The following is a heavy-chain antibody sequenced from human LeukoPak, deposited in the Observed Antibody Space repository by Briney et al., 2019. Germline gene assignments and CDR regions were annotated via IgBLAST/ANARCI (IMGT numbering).Heavy chain of an antibody. V-gene: IGHV1-18*01. D-gene: IGHD5-18*01. CDR1: GYNFNSYG. CDR2: ITAGNGNT. Sequence: ASVKVSFKASGYNFNSYGIGWVRQAPRQGLEWMGWITAGNGNTNYAQKVQGRVTMTTDTSTSTAYMELRSLRSDDTAVYFCARDLARGYSYGFNAFAIWGQDPMDTLSS. CDR3: ARDLARGYSYGFNAFAI. J-gene: IGHJ3*02.